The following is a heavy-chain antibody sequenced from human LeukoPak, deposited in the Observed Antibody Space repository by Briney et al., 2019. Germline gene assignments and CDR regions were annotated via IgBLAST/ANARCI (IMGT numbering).Heavy chain of an antibody. D-gene: IGHD4-4*01. CDR1: GGSFSGYY. CDR2: INHSGST. J-gene: IGHJ4*02. Sequence: SETLSLTCAVYGGSFSGYYWSWIRQPPGKGLEWIGEINHSGSTNYNPSLKSRVTISVDTSKNQFSLKLSSVTAADTAVYYCARAHYSSYLQPNFDYWGQGTLVTVSS. V-gene: IGHV4-34*01. CDR3: ARAHYSSYLQPNFDY.